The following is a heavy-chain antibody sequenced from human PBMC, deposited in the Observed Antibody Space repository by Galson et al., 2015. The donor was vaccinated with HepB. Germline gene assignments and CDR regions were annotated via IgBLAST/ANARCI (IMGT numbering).Heavy chain of an antibody. CDR2: ISYDGSNN. CDR3: AKDLVGGYCMDV. V-gene: IGHV3-30*18. J-gene: IGHJ6*02. CDR1: GLPFSTYG. D-gene: IGHD4-23*01. Sequence: SLRLSCAVSGLPFSTYGMHWARQAPGKGLEWVALISYDGSNNFYADSVKGRFTISRDNSKNTLYLHMNSLRPEDAAVYYCAKDLVGGYCMDVWGQGTTVTGSS.